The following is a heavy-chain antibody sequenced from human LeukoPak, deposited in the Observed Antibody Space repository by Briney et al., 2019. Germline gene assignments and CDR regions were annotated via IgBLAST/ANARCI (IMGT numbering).Heavy chain of an antibody. V-gene: IGHV3-21*01. CDR3: ATETIGRRYDY. CDR1: GFTFSSCG. Sequence: GGSLRLSCAASGFTFSSCGFNWVRQAPGKGLEWVSSIGPTGTDRYYADSVRGRFTISRDNAKNSMYLQMDSLRDEDTAVYYCATETIGRRYDYWGQGTLLTVSS. CDR2: IGPTGTDR. J-gene: IGHJ4*02. D-gene: IGHD1-14*01.